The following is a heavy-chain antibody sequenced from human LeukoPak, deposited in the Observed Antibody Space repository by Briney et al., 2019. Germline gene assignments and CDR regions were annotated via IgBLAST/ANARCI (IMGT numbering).Heavy chain of an antibody. Sequence: GASVKVSCEASGYTFTSHGISWVRQAPGQGLEWMGWISAYNGNTNYAQKLQGRVTMTTDTSTSTAYMELRSLRSDDTAVYYCARDASQFWSGYYSNWFDPWGQGTLVTVSS. V-gene: IGHV1-18*01. D-gene: IGHD3-3*02. J-gene: IGHJ5*02. CDR1: GYTFTSHG. CDR2: ISAYNGNT. CDR3: ARDASQFWSGYYSNWFDP.